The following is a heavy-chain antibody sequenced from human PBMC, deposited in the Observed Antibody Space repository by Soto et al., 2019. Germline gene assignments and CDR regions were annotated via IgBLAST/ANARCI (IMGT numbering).Heavy chain of an antibody. CDR1: GGSISSYY. CDR3: ARVNGIAAALDY. Sequence: SETLSLTCTVSGGSISSYYWSWIRQPPGKGLEWIGYIYYSGSTNYNPSLKSRVTISVDTSKNQFSLKLSSVTAADTAVYYCARVNGIAAALDYWGQGTLVTVSS. D-gene: IGHD6-13*01. CDR2: IYYSGST. J-gene: IGHJ4*02. V-gene: IGHV4-59*01.